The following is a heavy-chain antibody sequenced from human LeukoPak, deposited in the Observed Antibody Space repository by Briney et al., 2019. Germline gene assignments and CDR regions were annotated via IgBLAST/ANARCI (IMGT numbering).Heavy chain of an antibody. J-gene: IGHJ4*02. V-gene: IGHV3-23*01. CDR3: AKLDGSGSFHYDY. CDR2: ISGSGGST. Sequence: PGRSLRLSCAASGFTFSSYAMSWVRQAPGKGLEWVSAISGSGGSTYYADSVKGRFTISRDNSKNTLYLQMNSLRAEDTAVYYCAKLDGSGSFHYDYWGQGTLVTVSS. D-gene: IGHD3-10*01. CDR1: GFTFSSYA.